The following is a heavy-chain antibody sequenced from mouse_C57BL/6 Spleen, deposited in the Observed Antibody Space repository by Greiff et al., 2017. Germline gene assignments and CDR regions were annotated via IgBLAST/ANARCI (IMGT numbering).Heavy chain of an antibody. CDR2: IYPGSGST. V-gene: IGHV1-55*01. Sequence: QVQLQQPGADLVKPGASVKMSCKASGYTFTSYWITWVKQRPGQGLEWIGDIYPGSGSTNYNEKFKSKATLTVDTSSSTAYMQLSSLTSEDSAVYYCARGLRRYFDVWGTGTTVTVSS. CDR3: ARGLRRYFDV. J-gene: IGHJ1*03. CDR1: GYTFTSYW. D-gene: IGHD2-4*01.